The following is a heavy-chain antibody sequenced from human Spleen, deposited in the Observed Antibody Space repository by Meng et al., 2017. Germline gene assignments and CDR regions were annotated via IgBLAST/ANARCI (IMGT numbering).Heavy chain of an antibody. CDR3: ARDVVAAAGRHDYYYYYGMDV. Sequence: GESLKISCAASGFPFSSYSMNWVRQAPGKGLEWVSSISSGSSYIYYADSVKGRFTISRDNAKNSLYLQMNSLRAEDTAVYYCARDVVAAAGRHDYYYYYGMDVWGQGTTVTVSS. D-gene: IGHD1-26*01. CDR1: GFPFSSYS. V-gene: IGHV3-21*01. CDR2: ISSGSSYI. J-gene: IGHJ6*02.